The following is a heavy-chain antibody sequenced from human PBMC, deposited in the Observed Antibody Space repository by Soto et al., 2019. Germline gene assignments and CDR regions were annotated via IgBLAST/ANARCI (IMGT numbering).Heavy chain of an antibody. D-gene: IGHD6-19*01. CDR1: GFTFSSYW. CDR2: INTDGSTT. V-gene: IGHV3-74*01. CDR3: ARSGGWPDY. Sequence: EVQLVESGGGLVQPGGSLRLSCATSGFTFSSYWIHWVRQVPGKGLVWVSRINTDGSTTTYADSVKGRFTISRDNAKNTLYLQMDSLSAEDTAVYYCARSGGWPDYWGQGTLVTVSS. J-gene: IGHJ4*02.